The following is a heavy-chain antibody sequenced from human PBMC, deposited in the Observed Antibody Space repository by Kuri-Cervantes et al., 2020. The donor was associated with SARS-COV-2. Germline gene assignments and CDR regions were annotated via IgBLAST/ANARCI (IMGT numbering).Heavy chain of an antibody. CDR3: ARARYSSSYLYNWFDP. Sequence: SETLSLTCTVSGGSVSSGSYYWSWIRQPPGKGLEWIGYIYYSGSTNYNPSLKSRVTISVDTSKNQFSLKLSSVTAADTAVYYCARARYSSSYLYNWFDPWGQGTLVTVSS. CDR1: GGSVSSGSYY. CDR2: IYYSGST. V-gene: IGHV4-61*01. J-gene: IGHJ5*02. D-gene: IGHD6-13*01.